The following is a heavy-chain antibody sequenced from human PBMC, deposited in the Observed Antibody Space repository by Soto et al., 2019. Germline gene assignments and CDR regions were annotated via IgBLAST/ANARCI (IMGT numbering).Heavy chain of an antibody. D-gene: IGHD3-22*01. J-gene: IGHJ3*02. V-gene: IGHV1-69*01. CDR2: IIPIFGTA. Sequence: QVQLVQSGAEVKKPGSSVKVSCKASGGTFSSYAISWVRQAPGQGLEWMGGIIPIFGTANYAQKFQGRVTITADESTSKAYMELSSLISEDTSVYYCARSSRYYYDSSGSLYAFDIWGQGTMVTVSS. CDR3: ARSSRYYYDSSGSLYAFDI. CDR1: GGTFSSYA.